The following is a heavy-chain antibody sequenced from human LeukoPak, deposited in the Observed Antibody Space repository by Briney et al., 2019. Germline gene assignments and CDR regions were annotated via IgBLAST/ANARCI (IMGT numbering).Heavy chain of an antibody. Sequence: PGGSLRLSCATSGFTFSRYSINWVRQAPGKGLEWVSSISGPSSYIYYADSVKGRFTISRGNAKDSLYLQMNNLRDEDTAVYYCAREVGALDLWGQGTLVTVSS. CDR1: GFTFSRYS. V-gene: IGHV3-21*01. J-gene: IGHJ5*02. CDR2: ISGPSSYI. D-gene: IGHD1-26*01. CDR3: AREVGALDL.